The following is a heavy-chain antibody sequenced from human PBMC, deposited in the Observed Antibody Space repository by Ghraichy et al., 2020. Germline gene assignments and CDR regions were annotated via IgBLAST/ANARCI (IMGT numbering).Heavy chain of an antibody. CDR1: GYSFTSYW. Sequence: GESLNISCKGSGYSFTSYWIGWVRQMPGKGLEWVGIIYPGDSDTRYSPSFQGQVTISADKSISTAYLQWSSLKASDTAMYYCARQLRNYDILTGYYRSDAFDIWGQGTMVTVSS. D-gene: IGHD3-9*01. CDR3: ARQLRNYDILTGYYRSDAFDI. J-gene: IGHJ3*02. CDR2: IYPGDSDT. V-gene: IGHV5-51*01.